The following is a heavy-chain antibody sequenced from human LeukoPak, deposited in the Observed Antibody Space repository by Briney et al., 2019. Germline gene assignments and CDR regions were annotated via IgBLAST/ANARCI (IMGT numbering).Heavy chain of an antibody. CDR3: ARGRGRWLQLRDNWFDP. Sequence: SETLSLTCAVYGGSFSGYYWSWIRQPPGKGPEWIGEINHSGSTNYNPSLKSRVTISVDTSKNQFSLKLSSVTAADTAVYYCARGRGRWLQLRDNWFDPWGQGTLVTVSS. D-gene: IGHD5-24*01. CDR2: INHSGST. V-gene: IGHV4-34*01. CDR1: GGSFSGYY. J-gene: IGHJ5*02.